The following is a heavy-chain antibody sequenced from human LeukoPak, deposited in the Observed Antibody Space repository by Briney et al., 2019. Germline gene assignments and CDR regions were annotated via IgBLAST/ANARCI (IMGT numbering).Heavy chain of an antibody. J-gene: IGHJ4*02. CDR1: GFTFTSYA. Sequence: GGSLRLSCAAPGFTFTSYAMSWVRQAPGKGLEWVSAISGSGGSTYYADSVKGRFTISRDNSKTTLYLQMNSLRAEDTAVYYCAKVQDSSGYGYDYWGQGTLVTVSS. CDR3: AKVQDSSGYGYDY. D-gene: IGHD3-22*01. V-gene: IGHV3-23*01. CDR2: ISGSGGST.